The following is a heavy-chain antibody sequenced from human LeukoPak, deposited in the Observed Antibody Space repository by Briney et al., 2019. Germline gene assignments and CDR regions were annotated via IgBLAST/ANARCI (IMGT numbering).Heavy chain of an antibody. Sequence: ASVKVSCKASGYTFTSYGISWVRQAPGQGLEWMGWINPNSGGTNYAQKFQGRVTMTRDTSISTAYMELSRLRSDDTAVYYCARDGRTSMITFGGVIVSPSSVWFDPWGQGTLVTVSS. V-gene: IGHV1-2*02. CDR3: ARDGRTSMITFGGVIVSPSSVWFDP. CDR2: INPNSGGT. J-gene: IGHJ5*02. CDR1: GYTFTSYG. D-gene: IGHD3-16*02.